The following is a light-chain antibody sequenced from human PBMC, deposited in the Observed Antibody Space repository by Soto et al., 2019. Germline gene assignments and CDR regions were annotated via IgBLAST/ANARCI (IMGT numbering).Light chain of an antibody. CDR1: RSNIGSAI. CDR3: VAWDDNLSSRV. Sequence: QPVLTQPPSLSGTPGQTVTISCIGSRSNIGSAIVHWYQQIPGTAPKHLIYMNNQRPSGVPDRFSGSKSGTSASLVITGLRPVDEADYYCVAWDDNLSSRVFGGGTKLTVL. J-gene: IGLJ3*02. V-gene: IGLV1-47*01. CDR2: MNN.